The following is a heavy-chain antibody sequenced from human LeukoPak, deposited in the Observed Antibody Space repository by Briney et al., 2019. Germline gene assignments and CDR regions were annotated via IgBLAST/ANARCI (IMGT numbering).Heavy chain of an antibody. J-gene: IGHJ4*02. CDR3: ARMGAGYTGPFDY. CDR1: GFTFSSYE. D-gene: IGHD5-12*01. Sequence: GGSLRLSCAASGFTFSSYEMNWVRQAPGKGLEWVSVISGGVTTYYADSVKDRFTISRDKSKNTVYLQMNSLRAEDTAVYYCARMGAGYTGPFDYWGQGTLVTVSS. V-gene: IGHV3-66*01. CDR2: ISGGVTT.